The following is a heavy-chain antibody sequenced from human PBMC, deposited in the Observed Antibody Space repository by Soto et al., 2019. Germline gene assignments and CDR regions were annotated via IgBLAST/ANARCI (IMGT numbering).Heavy chain of an antibody. Sequence: QVQLVQSGAEVKKPGASVKVSCKASGYTFTSYGISWVRQAPGQGLEWMGGISAYNGNTNYAQKLQGRVTMTTDTSTSTAYMELRSLRSDDTAVYYCARDRGRGYCSGGSCYSWAYYYYYGMDVWGQGTTVTVSS. J-gene: IGHJ6*02. V-gene: IGHV1-18*01. D-gene: IGHD2-15*01. CDR2: ISAYNGNT. CDR3: ARDRGRGYCSGGSCYSWAYYYYYGMDV. CDR1: GYTFTSYG.